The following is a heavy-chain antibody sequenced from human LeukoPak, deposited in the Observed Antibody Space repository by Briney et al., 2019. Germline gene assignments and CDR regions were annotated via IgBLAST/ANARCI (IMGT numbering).Heavy chain of an antibody. Sequence: GRSLRLSCAASGFTFSSYAMNWVRQAPGKGLEWVSTITNSGGSTYYVDSVKGRFTISRDNSKNTLYLQMNSLRAEDTAKYYCTKDYCGKFCSAVWGQGTTVTVSS. V-gene: IGHV3-23*01. CDR2: ITNSGGST. CDR1: GFTFSSYA. CDR3: TKDYCGKFCSAV. D-gene: IGHD3-9*01. J-gene: IGHJ6*02.